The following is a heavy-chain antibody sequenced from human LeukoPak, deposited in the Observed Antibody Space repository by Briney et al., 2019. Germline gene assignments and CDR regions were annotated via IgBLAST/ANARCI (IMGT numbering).Heavy chain of an antibody. J-gene: IGHJ6*03. Sequence: SETLSLTCTVSGGSISSGSYYWSWIRQPAGKGLEWIGRIYTSGSTNYNPSLKSRVTISVDTSKNQFSLKLSSVTAADTAVYYCARDLGSGYDFYYYYMDVWGKGTTVTVSS. CDR1: GGSISSGSYY. D-gene: IGHD5-12*01. CDR2: IYTSGST. V-gene: IGHV4-61*02. CDR3: ARDLGSGYDFYYYYMDV.